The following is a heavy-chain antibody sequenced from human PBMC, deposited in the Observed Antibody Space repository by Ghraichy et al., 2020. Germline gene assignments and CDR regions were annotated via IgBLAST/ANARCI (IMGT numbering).Heavy chain of an antibody. Sequence: GESLNISCTASGFSVSSTYLVWGRQAPGEGLEWGSVLFAGGFSYYADSVKGRFLISRDMSKNTVYLDMGSLRSEDTALYFCATGADHATDCTSTSCFRDALDFWGQGVQVTVSS. CDR1: GFSVSSTY. CDR2: LFAGGFS. CDR3: ATGADHATDCTSTSCFRDALDF. J-gene: IGHJ4*02. V-gene: IGHV3-53*01. D-gene: IGHD2-2*01.